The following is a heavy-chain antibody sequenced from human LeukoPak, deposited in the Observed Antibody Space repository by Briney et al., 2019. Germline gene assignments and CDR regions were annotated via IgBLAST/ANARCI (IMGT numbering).Heavy chain of an antibody. CDR1: GFTFSDYY. CDR2: ISSSGSTI. V-gene: IGHV3-11*01. Sequence: SWESLRLTCAASGFTFSDYYLSWIRQAQGQGLERDSYISSSGSTISYPDSVKGGFTISRDNANNSLFLQMTGLGAEDTAVYYWALNDGSRSYQFDYWGQGTLVTVSS. D-gene: IGHD3-10*01. J-gene: IGHJ4*02. CDR3: ALNDGSRSYQFDY.